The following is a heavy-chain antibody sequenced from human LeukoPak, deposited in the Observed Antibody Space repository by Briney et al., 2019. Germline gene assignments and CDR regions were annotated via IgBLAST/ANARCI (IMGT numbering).Heavy chain of an antibody. CDR3: ARVAYYYGSGSYSSAYYYYMDV. Sequence: SETLSLTCTVSGYSISSGYYWGWIRQPPGKGLEWIGSIYHSGSTYYNPSLKSRVTISLDTSKNQFSLKLSSVTAADTAVYYCARVAYYYGSGSYSSAYYYYMDVWGKGTTVTVSS. CDR2: IYHSGST. V-gene: IGHV4-38-2*02. CDR1: GYSISSGYY. J-gene: IGHJ6*03. D-gene: IGHD3-10*01.